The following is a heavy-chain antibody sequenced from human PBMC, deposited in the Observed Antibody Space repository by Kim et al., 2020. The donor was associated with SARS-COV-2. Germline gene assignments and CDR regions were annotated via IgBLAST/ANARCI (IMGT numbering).Heavy chain of an antibody. CDR3: AKDGETHIRPQYCSSTSCYIGYGMDV. J-gene: IGHJ6*02. D-gene: IGHD2-2*02. CDR2: ISYDGSNK. CDR1: GFTFSSYG. V-gene: IGHV3-30*18. Sequence: GGSLRLSCAASGFTFSSYGMHWVRQAPGKGLEWVAVISYDGSNKYYADSVKGRFTISRDNSKNTLYLQMNSLRAEDTAVYYCAKDGETHIRPQYCSSTSCYIGYGMDVWGQGTTVTVSS.